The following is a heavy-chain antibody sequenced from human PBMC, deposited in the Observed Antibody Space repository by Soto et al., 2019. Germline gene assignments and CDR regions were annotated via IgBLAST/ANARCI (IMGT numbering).Heavy chain of an antibody. CDR1: GFTFSSYW. CDR2: IKQDGSEK. V-gene: IGHV3-7*01. CDR3: ARSFSRFLEWYEGGFFDY. Sequence: GGSLRLSCAASGFTFSSYWMSWVRQAPGKGLEWVANIKQDGSEKYYVDSVKGRFTISRDNAKNSLYLQMNSLRAEDTAVYYCARSFSRFLEWYEGGFFDYWGQGTLVTVSS. D-gene: IGHD3-3*01. J-gene: IGHJ4*02.